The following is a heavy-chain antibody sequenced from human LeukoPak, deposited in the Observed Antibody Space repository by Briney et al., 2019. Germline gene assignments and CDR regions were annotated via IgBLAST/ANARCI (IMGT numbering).Heavy chain of an antibody. CDR1: GFTFSSYS. CDR3: AREAYCGGDCYSEFDY. J-gene: IGHJ4*02. V-gene: IGHV3-21*01. CDR2: ISSSSSYI. D-gene: IGHD2-21*02. Sequence: KAGGSLRLSCAASGFTFSSYSMNWVRQAPGKGLEWVSSISSSSSYIYYADSVKGRFTISRDNAKNSLYLQMNSLRAEDTAVYYCAREAYCGGDCYSEFDYWGQGTLVTVSS.